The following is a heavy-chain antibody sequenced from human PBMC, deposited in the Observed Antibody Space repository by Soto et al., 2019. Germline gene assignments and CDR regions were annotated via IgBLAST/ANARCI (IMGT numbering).Heavy chain of an antibody. CDR2: ISSSSSYI. CDR1: GLIFSSYS. V-gene: IGHV3-21*01. Sequence: VCPGLSCAASGLIFSSYSINWVRKAAGKGLEWVSSISSSSSYIYYADSVKGRFTISRDNAKNSLYLQMNSLRAEDTAVYYCARDPQYYDILTGDYWGQGTLVTVYS. CDR3: ARDPQYYDILTGDY. J-gene: IGHJ4*02. D-gene: IGHD3-9*01.